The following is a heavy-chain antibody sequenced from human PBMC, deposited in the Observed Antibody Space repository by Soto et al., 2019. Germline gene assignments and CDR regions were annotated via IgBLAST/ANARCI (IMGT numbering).Heavy chain of an antibody. Sequence: QITLKESGPTLVKPTQTLTLTCTVSGFSVTTNGVGVGWFRQPPGKALEWLALIYRDDDKRYRPSLKSRVTITKDNTKNQVVLTMTNIDPVDTATYYCAHTVARGAYWETFNYWGQGTLVTVSS. J-gene: IGHJ4*02. D-gene: IGHD1-26*01. V-gene: IGHV2-5*02. CDR2: IYRDDDK. CDR1: GFSVTTNGVG. CDR3: AHTVARGAYWETFNY.